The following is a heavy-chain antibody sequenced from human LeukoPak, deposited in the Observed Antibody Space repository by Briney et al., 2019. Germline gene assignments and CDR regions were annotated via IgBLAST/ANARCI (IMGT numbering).Heavy chain of an antibody. V-gene: IGHV1-2*02. Sequence: GASVKVSCKASGGTFSSYAISWVRQAPGQGLEWMGWINPNSGGTNYAQKFQGRVTMTRDTSISTAYMELSRLRSDDTAVYYCARDLDTALGWHPYYWGQGTLVTVSS. CDR2: INPNSGGT. CDR3: ARDLDTALGWHPYY. J-gene: IGHJ4*02. CDR1: GGTFSSYA. D-gene: IGHD5-18*01.